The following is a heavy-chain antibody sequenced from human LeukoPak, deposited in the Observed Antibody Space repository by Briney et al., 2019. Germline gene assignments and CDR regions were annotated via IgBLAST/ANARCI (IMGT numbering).Heavy chain of an antibody. CDR2: ISYDGSNK. CDR1: GFTFSSYA. Sequence: TGGSLRLSCAASGFTFSSYAMHWVRQAPGKGLEWVAVISYDGSNKYYADSVKGRFTISRDNSKNTLYLQMNSLRAEDTAVYYCAREYGSGSYYAYYFDYWGQGTLVTVSS. J-gene: IGHJ4*02. D-gene: IGHD3-10*01. CDR3: AREYGSGSYYAYYFDY. V-gene: IGHV3-30-3*01.